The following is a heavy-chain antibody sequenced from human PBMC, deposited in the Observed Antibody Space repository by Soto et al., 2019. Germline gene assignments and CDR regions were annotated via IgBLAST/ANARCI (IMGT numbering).Heavy chain of an antibody. CDR3: ARGRKYQLINTNFNWVDP. D-gene: IGHD2-2*01. V-gene: IGHV4-34*01. Sequence: QVHLQQWGAGLLKPSETLSLTCGVYGGSFSAYYWTWVRQPPGKGLEWIGEINHSGSANYNPSLKSRVTISLDRSKNQFSLNLTSVTAADTAVFYCARGRKYQLINTNFNWVDPWGQGTLVTVSS. J-gene: IGHJ5*02. CDR1: GGSFSAYY. CDR2: INHSGSA.